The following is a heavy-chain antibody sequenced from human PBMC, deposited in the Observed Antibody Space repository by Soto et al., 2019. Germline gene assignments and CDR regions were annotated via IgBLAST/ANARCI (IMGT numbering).Heavy chain of an antibody. Sequence: QVQLVQSGAEVKKPGSSVKVSCKASGGTFSSYAISWVRQAPGQGLEWMGGIIPIFGTANYAQKFQGRVTITADESTSTAYMELSSLRSEDTVVYYCAREEYNWNETSYFDYWGQGTLVTVSS. D-gene: IGHD1-1*01. CDR2: IIPIFGTA. J-gene: IGHJ4*02. CDR1: GGTFSSYA. CDR3: AREEYNWNETSYFDY. V-gene: IGHV1-69*12.